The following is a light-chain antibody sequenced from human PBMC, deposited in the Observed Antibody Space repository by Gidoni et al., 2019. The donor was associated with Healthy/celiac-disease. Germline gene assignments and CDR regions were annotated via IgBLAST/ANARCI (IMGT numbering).Light chain of an antibody. Sequence: DIQMTQSPSSLSASVGARVTIPCRASQSISSYLNWYQQKPGKAPKLLIYAASSLQSGVPSRFSGSGSGTDFTLTISSLQPEEFATYYCQQSDSTPWTFGQGTKVEIK. CDR2: AAS. CDR3: QQSDSTPWT. V-gene: IGKV1-39*01. J-gene: IGKJ1*01. CDR1: QSISSY.